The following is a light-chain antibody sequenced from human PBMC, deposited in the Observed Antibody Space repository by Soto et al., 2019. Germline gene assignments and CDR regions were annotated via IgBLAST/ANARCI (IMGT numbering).Light chain of an antibody. CDR1: SSDVGSYNR. CDR3: SSYTSSSTLYV. V-gene: IGLV2-18*02. J-gene: IGLJ1*01. Sequence: QSALTQPPSVSGSPGQSVTISCIGTSSDVGSYNRVSWYQQPPGTAPKLMIYEVSNRPSGVPDRFSGSKSGNTASLTISGLQAEDEADYYCSSYTSSSTLYVFGTGTKLTVL. CDR2: EVS.